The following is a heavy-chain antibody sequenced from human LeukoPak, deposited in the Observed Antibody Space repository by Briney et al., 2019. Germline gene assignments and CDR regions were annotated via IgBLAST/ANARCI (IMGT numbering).Heavy chain of an antibody. CDR1: GGSISSYY. Sequence: PSETLSLTCTVSGGSISSYYWSWIRQPPGKGLEWIGYICYSGSTNYNPSLKSRVTISVDTSKNQFSLKLSSVTAADTAVYYCAREGYCSGGSCYYYYGMDVWGQGTTVTVSS. CDR3: AREGYCSGGSCYYYYGMDV. D-gene: IGHD2-15*01. CDR2: ICYSGST. V-gene: IGHV4-59*01. J-gene: IGHJ6*02.